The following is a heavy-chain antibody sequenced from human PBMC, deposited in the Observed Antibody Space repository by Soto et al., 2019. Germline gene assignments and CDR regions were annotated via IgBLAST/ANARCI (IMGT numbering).Heavy chain of an antibody. CDR1: GFTFSSYA. CDR2: ISYDGSNK. J-gene: IGHJ6*02. CDR3: ERDKGPIEMVYDLDV. D-gene: IGHD2-8*01. V-gene: IGHV3-30-3*01. Sequence: PGGSLSLSCAASGFTFSSYAMHWIRQAPGKGLEWVAVISYDGSNKYYADSVKGRFTISRDNSKNTLYLQMNSLRAEDTAVYYCERDKGPIEMVYDLDVWGQGTTVTVSS.